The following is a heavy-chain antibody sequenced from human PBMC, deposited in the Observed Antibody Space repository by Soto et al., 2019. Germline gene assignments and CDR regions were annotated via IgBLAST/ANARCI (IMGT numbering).Heavy chain of an antibody. CDR3: AKKLCYYYGMDV. D-gene: IGHD6-6*01. Sequence: ASVKVSCKASGYTFTGYYMHWVRQAPGQGLEWMGWINPNSGGTNYAQKFQGRVTMTRDTSISTAYMELSRLRSDDTAVYYCAKKLCYYYGMDVWGQGTTVTVSS. J-gene: IGHJ6*02. CDR1: GYTFTGYY. V-gene: IGHV1-2*02. CDR2: INPNSGGT.